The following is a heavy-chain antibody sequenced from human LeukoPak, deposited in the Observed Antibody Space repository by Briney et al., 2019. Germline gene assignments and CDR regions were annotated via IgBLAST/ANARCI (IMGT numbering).Heavy chain of an antibody. Sequence: PGGSLRLSCAASGFTVNSNYMSWVRQAPGKGLEWVAVIWYDGSDEYYADSVKGRFTISRHNSKNTLFLQMSSLRAEDTAVYYCARDKRRDGYKSDAFDIWGQGTMVTVSS. V-gene: IGHV3-33*08. CDR1: GFTVNSNY. J-gene: IGHJ3*02. CDR3: ARDKRRDGYKSDAFDI. CDR2: IWYDGSDE. D-gene: IGHD5-24*01.